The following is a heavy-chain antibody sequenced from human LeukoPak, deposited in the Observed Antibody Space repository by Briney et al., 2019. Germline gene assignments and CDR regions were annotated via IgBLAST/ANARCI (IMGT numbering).Heavy chain of an antibody. V-gene: IGHV1-69*13. CDR2: IILIFGTA. CDR1: GGTFSSYA. Sequence: ASVKVSCKASGGTFSSYAISWVRQAPGQGLEWMGGIILIFGTANYAQKFQGRVTITADESTSTAYTELSSLRSEDTAVYYCARDPHDSSGYFNDYWGQGTLVTVSS. J-gene: IGHJ4*02. CDR3: ARDPHDSSGYFNDY. D-gene: IGHD3-22*01.